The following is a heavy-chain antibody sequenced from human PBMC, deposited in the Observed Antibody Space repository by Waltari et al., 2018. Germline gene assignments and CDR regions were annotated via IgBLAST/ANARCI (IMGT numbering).Heavy chain of an antibody. V-gene: IGHV3-30*02. J-gene: IGHJ5*02. Sequence: QVQLVESGGGVVQPGGSLRLSCAASGFTFSSYGMHWVRQAPGKGLGWVAFIRDDGSNKYYADSVKGRFTISRDNSKNTLYLQMNSLRAEDTAVYYCAKIDSYQPLEDWFDPWGQGTLVTVSS. CDR3: AKIDSYQPLEDWFDP. CDR1: GFTFSSYG. D-gene: IGHD2-2*01. CDR2: IRDDGSNK.